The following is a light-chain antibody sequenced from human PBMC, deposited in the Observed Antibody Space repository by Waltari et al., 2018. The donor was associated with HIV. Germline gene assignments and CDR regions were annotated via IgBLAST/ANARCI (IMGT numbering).Light chain of an antibody. J-gene: IGLJ2*01. V-gene: IGLV6-57*03. Sequence: FMLIQPHSVSESPGKTVTLSCTRSGGSIPSNYVHWYQQRPGSAPITLMFEDKKRPSAVPDRFYGSIETSSNSALLNISGLRPEDEADYYCQSYDRSVIFGGGTKLTVL. CDR1: GGSIPSNY. CDR2: EDK. CDR3: QSYDRSVI.